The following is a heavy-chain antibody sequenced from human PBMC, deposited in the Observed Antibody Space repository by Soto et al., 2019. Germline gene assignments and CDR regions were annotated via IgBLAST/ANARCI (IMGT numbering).Heavy chain of an antibody. CDR1: GYTLTELS. D-gene: IGHD3-22*01. CDR3: ATGRRYYDSSATFDY. Sequence: ASVKVSCKVSGYTLTELSMHWVRQAPGKGLEWMGGFDPEDGETIYAQKFQGRVTMTEDTSTDTAYMELSSLRSEDTAVYYCATGRRYYDSSATFDYWGQGTLVTVSS. CDR2: FDPEDGET. J-gene: IGHJ4*02. V-gene: IGHV1-24*01.